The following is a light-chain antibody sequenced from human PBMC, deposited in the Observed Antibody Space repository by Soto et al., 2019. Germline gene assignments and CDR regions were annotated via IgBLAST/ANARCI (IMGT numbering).Light chain of an antibody. CDR3: QSYDSRLTAVV. J-gene: IGLJ2*01. V-gene: IGLV1-40*01. Sequence: QSALTQPPSVSGAPGQRVTISCTGSSSNIGAGFDVHWYQQLPGTAPKLLIYVDDSRPSGVPDRFSGSKSGSSASLAITGLQAEDEADYDCQSYDSRLTAVVFGGGTKLTVL. CDR2: VDD. CDR1: SSNIGAGFD.